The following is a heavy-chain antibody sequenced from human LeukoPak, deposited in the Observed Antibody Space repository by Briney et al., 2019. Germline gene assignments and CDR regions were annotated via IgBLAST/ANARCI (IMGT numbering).Heavy chain of an antibody. J-gene: IGHJ6*04. CDR1: GFTFNSYS. CDR2: ISRTSESI. V-gene: IGHV3-21*01. Sequence: GGSLRLSCAASGFTFNSYSMSWVRQAPGKGLEWVSIISRTSESIFYADSVKGRFTISRDNAKNSLYLQMNSLRAEDTAVYYCAELGITMIGGVWGKGTTVTISS. CDR3: AELGITMIGGV. D-gene: IGHD3-10*02.